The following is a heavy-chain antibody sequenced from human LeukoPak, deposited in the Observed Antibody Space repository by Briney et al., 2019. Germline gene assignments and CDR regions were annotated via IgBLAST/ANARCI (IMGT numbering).Heavy chain of an antibody. CDR3: ARGRRFCDSPNCYYNWFGP. Sequence: SQTLSLTCTVSGASISSADSYWSWIRQPPGKGLEWIGYIYYSGSTYYNPSLKSRVTVSVDTSKNQFSLKKFFVTAADTAVYYCARGRRFCDSPNCYYNWFGPWGQGTLVTVSS. D-gene: IGHD2-2*01. CDR1: GASISSADSY. J-gene: IGHJ5*02. V-gene: IGHV4-30-4*01. CDR2: IYYSGST.